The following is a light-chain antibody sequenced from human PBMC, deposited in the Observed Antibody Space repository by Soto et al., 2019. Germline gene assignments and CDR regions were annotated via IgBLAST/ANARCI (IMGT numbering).Light chain of an antibody. CDR1: QSISSS. Sequence: DIQMTQSPSSVSASVGDRVTITCRASQSISSSLAWYQQKPGTVPKLLIYAASSLQSGVPSRFSGSGAGTEFTLPITRLQPEDFGTYYCQQGDSFPITFGQGTRLEIK. CDR3: QQGDSFPIT. CDR2: AAS. V-gene: IGKV1-12*01. J-gene: IGKJ5*01.